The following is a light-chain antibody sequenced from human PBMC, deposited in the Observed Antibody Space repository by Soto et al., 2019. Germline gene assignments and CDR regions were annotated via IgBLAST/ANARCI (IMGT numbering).Light chain of an antibody. V-gene: IGKV3-15*01. Sequence: EIVMTQSPATLSVSPGERATLSCRASQSVSSNLAWYQQKPGQAPRLLIYGASTRATGIPARFSGSGSGTDFTLTISSLQSEDFAVYYCQQYNIWPPWTFGQGTKVDIK. CDR2: GAS. J-gene: IGKJ1*01. CDR3: QQYNIWPPWT. CDR1: QSVSSN.